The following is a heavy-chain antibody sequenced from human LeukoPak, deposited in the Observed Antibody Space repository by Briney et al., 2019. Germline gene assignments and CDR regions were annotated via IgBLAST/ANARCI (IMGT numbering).Heavy chain of an antibody. CDR2: ISNDGGRT. J-gene: IGHJ4*02. CDR1: GFTFSNYD. CDR3: ARALRSGYYDY. Sequence: PGGSLRLSRAASGFTFSNYDMHWVRQAPGKGLEYVSAISNDGGRTYYANSVRGRFTISRGNPKNTLYLQMGSLRAEDMAVYYCARALRSGYYDYWGQGTLVTVSS. V-gene: IGHV3-64*01. D-gene: IGHD3-22*01.